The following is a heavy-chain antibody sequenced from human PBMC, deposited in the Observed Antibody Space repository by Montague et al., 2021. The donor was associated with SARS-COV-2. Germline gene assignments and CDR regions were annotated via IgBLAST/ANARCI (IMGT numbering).Heavy chain of an antibody. Sequence: SETLSLTCIVSGGFISDSYYWAWIRQAPGKGLEWLGSLYRSGSVYSSPSLKRRVSISVDKSKNHFSLRLTSATAAATAVYYCVRGSEEAHFAMDVWGQGTTVTVSS. D-gene: IGHD3-10*01. V-gene: IGHV4-39*02. CDR3: VRGSEEAHFAMDV. CDR1: GGFISDSYY. J-gene: IGHJ6*02. CDR2: LYRSGSV.